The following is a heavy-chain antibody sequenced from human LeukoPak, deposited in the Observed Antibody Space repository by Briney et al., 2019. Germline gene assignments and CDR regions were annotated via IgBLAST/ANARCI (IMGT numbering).Heavy chain of an antibody. D-gene: IGHD2/OR15-2a*01. V-gene: IGHV3-23*01. CDR1: GSTSGRTA. J-gene: IGHJ4*02. CDR3: AKDANYLSSSAFFIPFDS. CDR2: FIGNGQQR. Sequence: PGGPLRLSCSASGSTSGRTATAWAGHLPAKGLEWFSLFIGNGQQRYYGAPVKGRLSASRDNSRTTFFFQMDSLRPDASALFSFAKDANYLSSSAFFIPFDSWGQGTLVTVSS.